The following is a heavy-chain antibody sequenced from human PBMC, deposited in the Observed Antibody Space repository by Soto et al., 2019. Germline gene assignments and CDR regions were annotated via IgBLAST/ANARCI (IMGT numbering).Heavy chain of an antibody. V-gene: IGHV3-64*01. D-gene: IGHD3-22*01. CDR2: ISSNGGST. J-gene: IGHJ4*02. Sequence: EVQLVESGGGLVQPGGSLRLSCAASGFTFSSYAMHWVRQAPGKGLEYVSAISSNGGSTYYANSVKGRFTISRDNSKNTLYLQMGSLRAEDMAVYYCARYSGDSSITTDFWGQGTLVTVSS. CDR1: GFTFSSYA. CDR3: ARYSGDSSITTDF.